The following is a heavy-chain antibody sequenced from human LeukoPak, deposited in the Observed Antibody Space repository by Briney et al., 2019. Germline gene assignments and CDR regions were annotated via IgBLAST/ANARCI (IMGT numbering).Heavy chain of an antibody. CDR1: GYTFTSYA. CDR3: ARATERLRGYSYGIGY. CDR2: INTNTGNP. V-gene: IGHV7-4-1*02. Sequence: GASVKVSCKASGYTFTSYAMNWVRQAPGQGLEWMGWINTNTGNPTYAQGFTGRFVFSLDISVSTAYLQISSLKAEDTAVYYCARATERLRGYSYGIGYWGQGTLVTVSS. J-gene: IGHJ4*02. D-gene: IGHD5-18*01.